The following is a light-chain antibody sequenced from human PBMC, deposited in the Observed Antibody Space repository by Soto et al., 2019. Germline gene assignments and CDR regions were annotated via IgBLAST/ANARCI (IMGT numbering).Light chain of an antibody. CDR3: SSYTSSSPYV. V-gene: IGLV2-14*01. CDR1: SSDVGGYNY. CDR2: EVS. J-gene: IGLJ1*01. Sequence: QSVLTQPASVSGSPGQSSTISCTGTSSDVGGYNYVSWYQQHPGKAPKLMIYEVSNRPSGVSNRFSGSKSGNTASLTISGLQAEDEADYYCSSYTSSSPYVFGTGTKLTVL.